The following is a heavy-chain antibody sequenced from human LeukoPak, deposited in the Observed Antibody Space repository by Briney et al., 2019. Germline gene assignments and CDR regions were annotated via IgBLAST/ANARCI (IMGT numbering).Heavy chain of an antibody. D-gene: IGHD5-24*01. V-gene: IGHV4-59*12. CDR3: ARLGGYNSPLDY. Sequence: WETLSLTCSGSGGPIWRYYWSWSRQPPGKGLEWIGYIYYSGSTNYNPSLKSRVTMSVDNSKNQLSLKLSSVTAEDTAVYYCARLGGYNSPLDYWGQGTLVTVSS. J-gene: IGHJ4*02. CDR1: GGPIWRYY. CDR2: IYYSGST.